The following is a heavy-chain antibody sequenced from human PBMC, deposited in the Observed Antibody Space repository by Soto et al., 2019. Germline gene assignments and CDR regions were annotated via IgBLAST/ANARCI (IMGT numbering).Heavy chain of an antibody. CDR2: ISGSGGST. CDR3: AKAQPDYDFWSGYPVLFDY. D-gene: IGHD3-3*01. V-gene: IGHV3-23*01. CDR1: GFTFSSYA. Sequence: PGGSLRLSCAASGFTFSSYAMSWVRQAPGKGLEWVSAISGSGGSTYYADSVKGRFTISRDNSKNTLYLQMNSLRAEDTAVYYCAKAQPDYDFWSGYPVLFDYWGQGTLVTVSS. J-gene: IGHJ4*02.